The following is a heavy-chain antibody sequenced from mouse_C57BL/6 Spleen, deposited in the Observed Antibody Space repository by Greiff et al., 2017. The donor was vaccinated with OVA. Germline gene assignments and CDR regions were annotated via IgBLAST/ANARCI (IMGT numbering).Heavy chain of an antibody. J-gene: IGHJ4*01. D-gene: IGHD3-1*01. CDR1: GYTFTSYW. CDR3: ARYAGLYYAMDY. Sequence: QVQLQQPGAELVKPGASVKLSCKASGYTFTSYWMHWVKQRPGQGLEWIGMIHPNSGSTNYNEKFKSKATLTVDKSSSTAYMQLSSLTSEDSAVYYCARYAGLYYAMDYWGQGTSVTVSS. CDR2: IHPNSGST. V-gene: IGHV1-64*01.